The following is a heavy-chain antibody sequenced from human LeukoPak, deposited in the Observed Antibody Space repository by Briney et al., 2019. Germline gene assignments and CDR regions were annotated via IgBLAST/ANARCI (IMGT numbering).Heavy chain of an antibody. CDR2: IREDGGEV. Sequence: PGGSLRLSCVASGFTFTRHWMTWVRQAPGKGLEWVANIREDGGEVYYLDSVKGRFTISRDNAKNSLYLQMNSLRAEDTAVYYCARGVYAFDIWGQGTMVTVSS. V-gene: IGHV3-7*04. J-gene: IGHJ3*02. D-gene: IGHD5/OR15-5a*01. CDR1: GFTFTRHW. CDR3: ARGVYAFDI.